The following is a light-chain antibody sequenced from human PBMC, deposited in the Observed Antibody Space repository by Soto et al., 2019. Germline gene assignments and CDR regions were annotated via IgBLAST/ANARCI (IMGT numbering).Light chain of an antibody. V-gene: IGKV3-11*01. CDR3: QQRSNWSFT. CDR2: AAS. CDR1: QSVSNY. Sequence: EIVLTQSPATLSLSPGERATLSCRASQSVSNYLAWYQQKPGQAPRLLIYAASNRATGIPARFSGSGSRTDFTLTISSLEPEDFAVYYCQQRSNWSFTFGPGTKVDIK. J-gene: IGKJ3*01.